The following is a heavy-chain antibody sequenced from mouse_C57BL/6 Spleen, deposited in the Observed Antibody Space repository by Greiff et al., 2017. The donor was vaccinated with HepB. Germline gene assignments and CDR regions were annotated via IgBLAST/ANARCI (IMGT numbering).Heavy chain of an antibody. CDR3: ARERGLREYYFDY. CDR1: GFTFSDYY. CDR2: INYDGSST. J-gene: IGHJ2*01. V-gene: IGHV5-16*01. Sequence: EVKLVESEGGLVQPGSSMKLSCTASGFTFSDYYMAWVRQVPEKGLEWVANINYDGSSTYYLDSLKSRFIISRDNAKNILYLQMSSLKSEDTATYYCARERGLREYYFDYWGQGTTLTVSS. D-gene: IGHD1-1*01.